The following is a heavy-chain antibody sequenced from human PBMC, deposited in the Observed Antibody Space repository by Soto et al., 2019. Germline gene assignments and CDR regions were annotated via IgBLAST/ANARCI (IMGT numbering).Heavy chain of an antibody. Sequence: QVQLVQSGAEVKKPGSSVKVSCKASGGTFSSYAISWVRQAPGQGLEWMGGIIPIFGTANYAQKFQGRVTITAEESKSTANMGLSSLGSEDTAVYSWARGGGVGGYKQLDYWGQGTLVTVSS. D-gene: IGHD5-12*01. V-gene: IGHV1-69*01. CDR1: GGTFSSYA. CDR3: ARGGGVGGYKQLDY. J-gene: IGHJ4*02. CDR2: IIPIFGTA.